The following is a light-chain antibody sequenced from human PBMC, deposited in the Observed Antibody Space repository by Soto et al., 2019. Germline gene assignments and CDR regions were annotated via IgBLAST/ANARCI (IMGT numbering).Light chain of an antibody. CDR2: GAS. J-gene: IGKJ1*01. CDR1: QSVSSSY. Sequence: EIVLTQSPGTLSLSPGERATLSCRASQSVSSSYLAWYQQKPGQAPRPLIYGASSRAIGIPDRFSGSGSGTDFTLTISRLEPEDFAVYYCQQYGSSPWTFGQGTKME. V-gene: IGKV3-20*01. CDR3: QQYGSSPWT.